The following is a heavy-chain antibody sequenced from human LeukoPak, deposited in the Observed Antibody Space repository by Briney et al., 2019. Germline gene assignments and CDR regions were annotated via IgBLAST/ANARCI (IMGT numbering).Heavy chain of an antibody. J-gene: IGHJ4*02. D-gene: IGHD3-10*01. CDR3: AKDGVLWFGELTNPDY. V-gene: IGHV3-23*01. CDR2: ISGSGGST. CDR1: GFTFSSYA. Sequence: PGGSLRLSCAASGFTFSSYAMSWVRQAPGKGLEWVSAISGSGGSTYYADSVKGRFTISRDNSKNTLYLQMNSLRAEDTAVYYCAKDGVLWFGELTNPDYWGQGTLVTVSS.